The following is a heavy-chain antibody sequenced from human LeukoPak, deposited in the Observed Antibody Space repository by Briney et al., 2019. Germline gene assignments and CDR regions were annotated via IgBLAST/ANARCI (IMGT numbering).Heavy chain of an antibody. D-gene: IGHD3-9*01. CDR1: GFTFSSYW. J-gene: IGHJ4*02. V-gene: IGHV3-74*01. CDR3: ARIGGDDDILTGVDY. CDR2: INSDGSSS. Sequence: GGSLRLSCAASGFTFSSYWMHWVRQAPGKGLVWVSRINSDGSSSSYADSVKGRFTISRDNAKNTLYLQMNSLRAEDTAVYYCARIGGDDDILTGVDYWGQGTLVTVSS.